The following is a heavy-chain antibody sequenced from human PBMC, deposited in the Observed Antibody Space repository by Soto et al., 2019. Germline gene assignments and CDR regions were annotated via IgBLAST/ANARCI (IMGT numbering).Heavy chain of an antibody. J-gene: IGHJ3*02. D-gene: IGHD3-22*01. CDR2: ISAYNGNT. CDR3: ARPDYYDSSGHYFGAFDI. V-gene: IGHV1-18*01. Sequence: ASVKVSCKASGYTFTSYGISWVRQAPGQGLEWMGWISAYNGNTNYAQKLQGRVTMTTDTSTSTAYMELRSLRSDDTAVYYCARPDYYDSSGHYFGAFDIWGQGTMVT. CDR1: GYTFTSYG.